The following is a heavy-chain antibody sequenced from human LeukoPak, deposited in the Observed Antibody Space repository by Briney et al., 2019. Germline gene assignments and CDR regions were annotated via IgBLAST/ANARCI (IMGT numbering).Heavy chain of an antibody. Sequence: PGGSLRLSCAASGFTFSSYAMSWVRQAPGKGLEWVSAISGSGGSTYYADSVKGRFTISRDNSKSTLYLQMNSLRAEDTAVYYCAKDRAKQDAFDIWGQGTMVTVSS. CDR1: GFTFSSYA. CDR2: ISGSGGST. V-gene: IGHV3-23*01. J-gene: IGHJ3*02. CDR3: AKDRAKQDAFDI. D-gene: IGHD3-10*01.